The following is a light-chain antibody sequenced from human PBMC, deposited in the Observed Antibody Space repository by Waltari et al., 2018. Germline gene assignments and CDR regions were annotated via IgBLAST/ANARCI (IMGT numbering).Light chain of an antibody. Sequence: EIVMTQSPATLSLSPGERATLSSRASQSVSSSLAWYQQKPGQAPRLLIYGASSRATGIPDRFSGSGSGTDFTLTISSLEPEDVAVYYCLQRSNWPYSFGQGTKVEIK. CDR1: QSVSSS. CDR3: LQRSNWPYS. J-gene: IGKJ2*03. CDR2: GAS. V-gene: IGKV3-15*01.